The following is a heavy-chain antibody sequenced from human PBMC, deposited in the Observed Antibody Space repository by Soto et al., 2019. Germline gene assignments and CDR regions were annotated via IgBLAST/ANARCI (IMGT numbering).Heavy chain of an antibody. CDR2: INEDSSYI. Sequence: EVQLVESGGGLVKPGGSLRLSCEASGLSFISYSMTWVRQAPGKGLEWVSSINEDSSYIYYAHSLRGRFTISRDNAKDSLYLQMNSLRAEDTAVYYCVRDFGWYFRSGYMDVWGDGATVTVSS. CDR3: VRDFGWYFRSGYMDV. J-gene: IGHJ6*03. D-gene: IGHD3-3*01. CDR1: GLSFISYS. V-gene: IGHV3-21*02.